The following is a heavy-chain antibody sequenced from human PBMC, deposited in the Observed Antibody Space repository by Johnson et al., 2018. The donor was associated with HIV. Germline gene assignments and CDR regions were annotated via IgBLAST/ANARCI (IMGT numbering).Heavy chain of an antibody. CDR3: ATDVYGAREWRPAFDI. J-gene: IGHJ3*02. V-gene: IGHV3-20*04. D-gene: IGHD4-17*01. Sequence: VQLVESGGGVVRPGGSLRLSCAASGFTFDDNGMSWVRQAPGKGLEWVSGINWNGGSTGYADSVKGRFTISRDNSKNSLYLQMNSLRAEDTALYYCATDVYGAREWRPAFDIWGQGTMVTVSS. CDR1: GFTFDDNG. CDR2: INWNGGST.